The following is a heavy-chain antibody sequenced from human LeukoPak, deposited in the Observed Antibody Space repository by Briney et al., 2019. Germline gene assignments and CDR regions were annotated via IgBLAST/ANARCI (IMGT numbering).Heavy chain of an antibody. CDR3: ARDLVELTMVRGVIKPPPIDY. D-gene: IGHD3-10*01. CDR2: ISAYNGNT. Sequence: ASVKVSCKASGYTFTSYGISWVRQAPGQGLEWMGWISAYNGNTNYAQKLQGRVTMTTGTSTSTAYMELRSLRSDDTAVYYCARDLVELTMVRGVIKPPPIDYWGQGTLVAVSS. J-gene: IGHJ4*02. CDR1: GYTFTSYG. V-gene: IGHV1-18*01.